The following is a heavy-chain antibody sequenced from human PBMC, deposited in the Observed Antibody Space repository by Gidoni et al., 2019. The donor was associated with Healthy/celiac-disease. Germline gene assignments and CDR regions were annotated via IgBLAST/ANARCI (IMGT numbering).Heavy chain of an antibody. CDR2: IIPILGTA. J-gene: IGHJ4*02. CDR1: GGHFSSHA. V-gene: IGHV1-69*06. CDR3: ARELYGDYEANVFDY. Sequence: QVQLVQSGAEVKKPGSSVKVSCKASGGHFSSHAISWVRPAPGQGLEWMGGIIPILGTANYAQKFQGRVTITADKSTSTAYMELSSLRSEDTAVYYCARELYGDYEANVFDYWGQGTLVTVSS. D-gene: IGHD4-17*01.